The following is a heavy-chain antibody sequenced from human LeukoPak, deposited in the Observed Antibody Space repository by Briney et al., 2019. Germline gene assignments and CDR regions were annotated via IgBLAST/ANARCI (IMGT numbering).Heavy chain of an antibody. D-gene: IGHD2-15*01. J-gene: IGHJ4*02. CDR1: GFTFSSYA. Sequence: GSLRLSCAASGFTFSSYAMTWVRQAPGKGLEWVSVISGSGGRTYYADSVKGRFTISRDNSKNTLYLQMSSLRAEDMAVYYCAKDRGGGNLDFDYWGQGTLVTVSS. CDR2: ISGSGGRT. V-gene: IGHV3-23*01. CDR3: AKDRGGGNLDFDY.